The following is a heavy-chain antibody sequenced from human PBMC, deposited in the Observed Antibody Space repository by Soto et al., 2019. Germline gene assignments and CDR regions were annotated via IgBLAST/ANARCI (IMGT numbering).Heavy chain of an antibody. J-gene: IGHJ6*02. Sequence: VKPSSKASGYAYSNIAMYWLRQEHGQRLEWMGWINPGNGNTKYSQTFQGRVTITRDTSASTAYMELSSLRSEDTAVYYCARAVARGVKPIYYYYGMDVWGQGTTVTVSS. D-gene: IGHD3-10*01. CDR1: GYAYSNIA. V-gene: IGHV1-3*01. CDR2: INPGNGNT. CDR3: ARAVARGVKPIYYYYGMDV.